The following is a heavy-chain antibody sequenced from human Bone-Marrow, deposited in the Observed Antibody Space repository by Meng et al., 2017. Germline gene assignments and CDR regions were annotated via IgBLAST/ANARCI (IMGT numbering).Heavy chain of an antibody. CDR1: GGSISSGGYY. J-gene: IGHJ5*02. CDR2: IYYSGTT. CDR3: ARDIRQGGNIWFDP. D-gene: IGHD3-16*01. V-gene: IGHV4-31*01. Sequence: QVQLEESGPGSVNPAQTLSLTRTVSGGSISSGGYYWSWIRQHPGKGLEWIGYIYYSGTTYYNPSLSSLVTISVDTSKNQFSLNLSSVTAADTAVYYCARDIRQGGNIWFDPWGQGTLVTASS.